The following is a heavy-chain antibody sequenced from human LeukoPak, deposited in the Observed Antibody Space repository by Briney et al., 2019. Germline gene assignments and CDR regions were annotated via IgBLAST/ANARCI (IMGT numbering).Heavy chain of an antibody. CDR1: GYTFTSYG. CDR2: ISAYNGNT. Sequence: ASVKVSCKASGYTFTSYGISWVRQAPGQGLEWMGWISAYNGNTNYAQKLQGRVTMTTDTSTSTAYMELRSLRSDDTVVYYCARDLGYTVTYYYYGMDVWGQGTTVTVSS. CDR3: ARDLGYTVTYYYYGMDV. V-gene: IGHV1-18*01. D-gene: IGHD4-17*01. J-gene: IGHJ6*02.